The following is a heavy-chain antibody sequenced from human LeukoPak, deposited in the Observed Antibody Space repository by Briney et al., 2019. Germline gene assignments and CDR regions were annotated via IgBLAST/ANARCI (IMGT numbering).Heavy chain of an antibody. CDR3: AKFRQQLAPFDY. Sequence: GGSLRLSCAASGFTLSSYAMTWVRQAPGMGLEWVSAISISGGSTYYADSVKGRFTISRDNSKNTLSLQMNSPRAEDTAVYYCAKFRQQLAPFDYWGQGTLVTVSS. D-gene: IGHD6-13*01. J-gene: IGHJ4*02. V-gene: IGHV3-23*01. CDR2: ISISGGST. CDR1: GFTLSSYA.